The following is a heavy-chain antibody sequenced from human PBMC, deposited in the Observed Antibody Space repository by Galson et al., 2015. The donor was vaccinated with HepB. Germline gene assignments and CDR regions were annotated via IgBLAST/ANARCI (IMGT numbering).Heavy chain of an antibody. V-gene: IGHV5-51*01. CDR2: IYPGDSDT. D-gene: IGHD3-10*01. J-gene: IGHJ6*02. Sequence: QSGAEVKKPGESLKISCKGSGYSFTSYWIGWVRQMPGKGLEWMGIIYPGDSDTRYSPSFQGQVTISADKSISTAYLQWSSLKASDTAMYHCARHVVSGSGGEYYYYGMDVWGQGTTVTVSS. CDR1: GYSFTSYW. CDR3: ARHVVSGSGGEYYYYGMDV.